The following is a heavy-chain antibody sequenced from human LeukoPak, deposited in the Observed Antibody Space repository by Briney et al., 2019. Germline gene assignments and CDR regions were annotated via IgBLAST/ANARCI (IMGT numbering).Heavy chain of an antibody. CDR3: ARTVEMATKNYYYYMDV. Sequence: GGSLRLSCEDSGFTFRSYEMNWVRQAPGKGLEWIAYLSSSGSAFSYADSVKGRFTIARDNAKNSVYLEMNSLRADDTAVYYCARTVEMATKNYYYYMDVWGKGTTVTISS. D-gene: IGHD5-24*01. CDR2: LSSSGSAF. CDR1: GFTFRSYE. J-gene: IGHJ6*03. V-gene: IGHV3-48*03.